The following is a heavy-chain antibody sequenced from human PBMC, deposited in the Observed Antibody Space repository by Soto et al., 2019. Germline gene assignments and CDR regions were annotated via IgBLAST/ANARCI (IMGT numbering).Heavy chain of an antibody. Sequence: SLRLSCAASGFTFSSYWMHWVRQAPGKGLVWVSRINSDGSSTSYADSVKGRFTISRDNAKNTLYLQMNSLRAEDTAVYYCARDLRSWYSSGADAFDIWGQGTMVTVSS. CDR2: INSDGSST. CDR3: ARDLRSWYSSGADAFDI. CDR1: GFTFSSYW. J-gene: IGHJ3*02. D-gene: IGHD6-19*01. V-gene: IGHV3-74*01.